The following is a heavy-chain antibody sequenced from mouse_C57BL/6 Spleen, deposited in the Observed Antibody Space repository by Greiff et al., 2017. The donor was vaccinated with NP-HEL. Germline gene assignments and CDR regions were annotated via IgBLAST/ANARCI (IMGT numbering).Heavy chain of an antibody. Sequence: QVQLQQPGPELVKPGASVKISCKASGYAFSSSWMNWVKQRPGKGLEWIGRIYPGDGDTNYNGKFKGKATLTADKSSSTAYMQLSSLTSEDSAVYFCASWYYDYDDYFDYWGQGTTLTVSS. CDR3: ASWYYDYDDYFDY. V-gene: IGHV1-82*01. J-gene: IGHJ2*01. CDR1: GYAFSSSW. D-gene: IGHD2-4*01. CDR2: IYPGDGDT.